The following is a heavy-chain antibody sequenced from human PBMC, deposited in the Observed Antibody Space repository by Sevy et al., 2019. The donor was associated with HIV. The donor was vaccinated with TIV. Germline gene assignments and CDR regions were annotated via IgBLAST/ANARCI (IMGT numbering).Heavy chain of an antibody. CDR2: ISSSGSTI. CDR3: AGDANDEYYDFLGGYPY. J-gene: IGHJ4*02. CDR1: GFTFSDYY. V-gene: IGHV3-11*01. D-gene: IGHD3-3*01. Sequence: GGSLRLSCAASGFTFSDYYMSWIRQAPGKGLEWVSYISSSGSTIYYADSVKGRFTISRDNAKNSLYLQMNSLRAEEKAVYYWAGDANDEYYDFLGGYPYWGQGNLVTLSS.